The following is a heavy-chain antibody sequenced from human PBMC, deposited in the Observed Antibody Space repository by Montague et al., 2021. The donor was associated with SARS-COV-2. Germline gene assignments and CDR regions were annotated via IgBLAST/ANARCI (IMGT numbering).Heavy chain of an antibody. V-gene: IGHV4-4*02. CDR3: ARHAQQLVLRYWYFDL. Sequence: SETLSLTCAVSGGSISSSNWWNWVRQSPGKGLVWIGEISHSGRTNYNPSLKSRVTISVDNSKNQFSLNLTSLTAADTALYYCARHAQQLVLRYWYFDLWGRGTLVTVSS. CDR1: GGSISSSNW. J-gene: IGHJ2*01. CDR2: ISHSGRT. D-gene: IGHD6-13*01.